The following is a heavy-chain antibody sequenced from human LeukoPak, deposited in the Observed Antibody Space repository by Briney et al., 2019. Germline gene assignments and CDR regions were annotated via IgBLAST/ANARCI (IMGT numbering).Heavy chain of an antibody. CDR1: GFRFDDYG. D-gene: IGHD3-16*01. V-gene: IGHV3-9*01. CDR2: ISWSGTTT. CDR3: AKDESTGGFAPGYFYGMGV. J-gene: IGHJ6*02. Sequence: GGSLRLSCVVSGFRFDDYGMHWVRQAPGKGLEWVSGISWSGTTTGYADSVKGRFTISRDSAKNSLYLQMDSLGVEDTGLYYCAKDESTGGFAPGYFYGMGVWGQGTTVTVSS.